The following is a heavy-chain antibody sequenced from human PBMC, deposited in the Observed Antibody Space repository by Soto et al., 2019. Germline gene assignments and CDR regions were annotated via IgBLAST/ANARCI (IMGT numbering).Heavy chain of an antibody. CDR1: GGTFSSYA. J-gene: IGHJ6*02. D-gene: IGHD6-13*01. CDR3: AREFGDIRAAAGPDYYYYGMDV. Sequence: SVKVSCKASGGTFSSYAISWVRQAPGQGLEWMGGIIPIFGTANYAQKFQGRVTITADKSTSTAYMELSSLRSEDTAVYCCAREFGDIRAAAGPDYYYYGMDVWGQGTTVTVSS. CDR2: IIPIFGTA. V-gene: IGHV1-69*06.